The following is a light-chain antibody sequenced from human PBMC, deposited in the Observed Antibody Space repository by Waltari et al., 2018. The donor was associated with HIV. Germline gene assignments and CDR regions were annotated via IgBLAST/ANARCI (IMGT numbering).Light chain of an antibody. V-gene: IGKV3-11*01. Sequence: ETVLTQSPATLSLSPGERATLSCRAGQSGYNSLSWYQQKPGQAPRLLIYDGSNMAPGIPARFSGSGSGTDFTLTISSLEPEDFAVYYCQQRSNWPPITFGQGTRLEIK. CDR2: DGS. CDR3: QQRSNWPPIT. CDR1: QSGYNS. J-gene: IGKJ5*01.